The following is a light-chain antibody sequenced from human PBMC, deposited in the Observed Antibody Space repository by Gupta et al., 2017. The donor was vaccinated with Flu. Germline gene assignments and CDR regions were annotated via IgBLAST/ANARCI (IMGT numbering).Light chain of an antibody. Sequence: TLSCCIDGGTYRVYCYLQKYQHPPESAPRLIIDGDNQQGSGVPSRFSGSKYASAAAVTLSRLGVEAEDDYYCSSMDWSRSGLVFGGGTKLTVL. J-gene: IGLJ2*01. V-gene: IGLV5-45*01. CDR1: CCIDGGTYR. CDR3: MDWSRSGLV. CDR2: LIIDGDN.